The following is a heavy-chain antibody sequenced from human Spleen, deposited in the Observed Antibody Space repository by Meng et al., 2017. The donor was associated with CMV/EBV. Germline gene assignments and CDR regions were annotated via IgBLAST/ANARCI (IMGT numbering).Heavy chain of an antibody. V-gene: IGHV3-21*06. CDR3: ARVDPKKLITGNASPVDY. Sequence: GGSLRLSCAASGFTFSTYTMTWVRQAPGKGLEWVSSISGNSAYIYYADSLKGRFTISRDNAKNSVYLQMNSLRAEDTAVYYCARVDPKKLITGNASPVDYWGQGTLVTVSS. J-gene: IGHJ4*02. CDR2: ISGNSAYI. CDR1: GFTFSTYT. D-gene: IGHD1-20*01.